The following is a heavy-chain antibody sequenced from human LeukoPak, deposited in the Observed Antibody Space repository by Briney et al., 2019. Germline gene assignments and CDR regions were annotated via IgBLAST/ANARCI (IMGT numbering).Heavy chain of an antibody. CDR3: ARGPRFFDY. CDR2: INHSGST. Sequence: SETLSLTCAVYGGSFSGYYWSWIRQPPGKGLEWIGEINHSGSTNYNPSLKSRVTISVDTSKNQFSLKLSSVTAADTAVYYCARGPRFFDYWGQVTLVTVSS. V-gene: IGHV4-34*01. CDR1: GGSFSGYY. J-gene: IGHJ4*02.